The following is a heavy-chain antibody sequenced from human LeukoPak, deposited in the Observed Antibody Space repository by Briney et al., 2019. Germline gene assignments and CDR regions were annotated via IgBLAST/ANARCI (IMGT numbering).Heavy chain of an antibody. D-gene: IGHD1-7*01. CDR2: IYYSGST. CDR3: ARGSRELYYFDY. V-gene: IGHV4-59*01. J-gene: IGHJ4*02. Sequence: SETLSLTCTVSGGSISSYYWSWIRQPPGKGLEWIGYIYYSGSTKCNPSLKSRVTISVDASKTQFSLKLNPVTAADTAVYYCARGSRELYYFDYWGQGTLVTVSS. CDR1: GGSISSYY.